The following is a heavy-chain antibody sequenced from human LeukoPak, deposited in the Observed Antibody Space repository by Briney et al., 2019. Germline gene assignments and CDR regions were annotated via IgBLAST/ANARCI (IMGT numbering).Heavy chain of an antibody. D-gene: IGHD3-22*01. J-gene: IGHJ3*02. Sequence: SVKVSCKASGGTFSSYAISWVRQAPGQGLEWMGGIIPIFGTANYAQKFQGRVTITADESTSTAYMELSSLRSEDTAVYYCAREGEGDYYDSSGYYAQGAFDIWGQGTMVTVSS. CDR3: AREGEGDYYDSSGYYAQGAFDI. V-gene: IGHV1-69*13. CDR2: IIPIFGTA. CDR1: GGTFSSYA.